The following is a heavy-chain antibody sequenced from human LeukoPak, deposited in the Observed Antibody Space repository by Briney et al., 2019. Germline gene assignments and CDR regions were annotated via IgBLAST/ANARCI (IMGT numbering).Heavy chain of an antibody. J-gene: IGHJ4*02. D-gene: IGHD1-26*01. CDR2: IYSGGST. CDR3: ARVWSGSYSVGFDY. V-gene: IGHV3-66*01. CDR1: GFTFSNAW. Sequence: GGSLRLSCAASGFTFSNAWMSWVRQAPGKGLEWVSVIYSGGSTYYADSVKGRFTISRDNSKNTLYLQMNSLRAEDTAVYYCARVWSGSYSVGFDYWGQGTLVTVSS.